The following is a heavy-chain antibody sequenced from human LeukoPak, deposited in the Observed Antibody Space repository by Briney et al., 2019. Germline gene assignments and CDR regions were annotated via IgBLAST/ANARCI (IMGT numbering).Heavy chain of an antibody. D-gene: IGHD1-26*01. CDR3: ARDLSGSYYFDY. Sequence: GGSLRLSCAASGFTFSDYDMSWIRQAPGKGLEWVSYISSSSSYTNYADSVKGRFTISRDNAKNSLYLQMNSLRAEDTAVYYCARDLSGSYYFDYWGQGTLVTVSS. V-gene: IGHV3-11*05. CDR2: ISSSSSYT. J-gene: IGHJ4*02. CDR1: GFTFSDYD.